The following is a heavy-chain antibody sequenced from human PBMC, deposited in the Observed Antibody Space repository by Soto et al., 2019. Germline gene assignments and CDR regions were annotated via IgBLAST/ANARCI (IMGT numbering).Heavy chain of an antibody. CDR1: GFTFSTYA. Sequence: PGGSLRLSCAASGFTFSTYAMAWVRQAPGKGLEWVADINGDGSEKYYVDAVKGRFTISRDNAQNSLYLQMNSLRAEDTAVYYCTRWRPIPVWGRGTTVTVSS. CDR3: TRWRPIPV. J-gene: IGHJ6*04. CDR2: INGDGSEK. V-gene: IGHV3-7*01.